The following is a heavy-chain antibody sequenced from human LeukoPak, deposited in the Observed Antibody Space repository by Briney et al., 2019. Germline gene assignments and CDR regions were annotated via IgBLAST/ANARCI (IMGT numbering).Heavy chain of an antibody. V-gene: IGHV3-30*18. CDR3: AKDPGWELLRGYFDY. Sequence: PGGSLRLSCAASGFTFSSYGMHWVRQAPGKGLEWVAVISYDGSNKYYADSVKGRFTISRDNSKNTLYLQMNSLRAEDTAVYYCAKDPGWELLRGYFDYWGQGTLVTVSS. J-gene: IGHJ4*02. CDR2: ISYDGSNK. D-gene: IGHD1-26*01. CDR1: GFTFSSYG.